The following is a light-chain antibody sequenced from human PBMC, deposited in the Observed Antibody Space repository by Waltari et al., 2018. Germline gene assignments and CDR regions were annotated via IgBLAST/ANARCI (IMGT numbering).Light chain of an antibody. CDR2: YTD. J-gene: IGKJ5*01. Sequence: IVLTQSPGTLSLSPGQIATLSCRASQTVNNSYLAWYQQNPGQAPRLLIYYTDNRAAGIPDRFSGSGSGTDFILTIRRLEPEDSAVFYCHQYASLPITFGQGTRLEIK. V-gene: IGKV3-20*01. CDR1: QTVNNSY. CDR3: HQYASLPIT.